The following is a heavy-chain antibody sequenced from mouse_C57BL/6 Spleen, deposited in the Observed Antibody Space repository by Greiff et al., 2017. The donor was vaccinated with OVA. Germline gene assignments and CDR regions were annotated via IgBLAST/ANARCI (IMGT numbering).Heavy chain of an antibody. CDR3: AGSSFDY. D-gene: IGHD1-1*01. CDR2: IYPGDGDT. Sequence: VQLQESRPELVKPGASVKISCKASGYAFSSSWMNWVKQRPGKGLEWIGRIYPGDGDTNYNGKFKGKATLTADKSSSTAYMQLSSLTSEDSAVYFCAGSSFDYWGQGTTLTVSS. CDR1: GYAFSSSW. V-gene: IGHV1-82*01. J-gene: IGHJ2*01.